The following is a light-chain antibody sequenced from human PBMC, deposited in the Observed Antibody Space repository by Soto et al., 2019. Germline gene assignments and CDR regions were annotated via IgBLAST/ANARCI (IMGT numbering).Light chain of an antibody. Sequence: QPVLTQSPSASASLGASVKLTCTLSSRHTTYAIAWHQQQPEKGPRYLMKLNNDGSHSKGDGIPDRFSGSSSGAERYLTISSLQSEDEADYYCQTWGTGIVVFGGGTKLTVL. CDR3: QTWGTGIVV. CDR2: LNNDGSH. CDR1: SRHTTYA. J-gene: IGLJ2*01. V-gene: IGLV4-69*01.